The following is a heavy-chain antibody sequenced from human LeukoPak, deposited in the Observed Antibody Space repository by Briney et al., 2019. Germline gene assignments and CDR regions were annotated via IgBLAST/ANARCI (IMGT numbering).Heavy chain of an antibody. CDR3: ARPRWLQFGPHDS. Sequence: GGSLRLSCAASGFTLSTFWMSWVRQAPGKGLEWVANIKQDETEKYYVDSAKGRFTISRDNAKNSLYLQMNSLRAEDTALYYCARPRWLQFGPHDSWGQGTLVTVSS. CDR2: IKQDETEK. CDR1: GFTLSTFW. V-gene: IGHV3-7*01. D-gene: IGHD5-24*01. J-gene: IGHJ4*02.